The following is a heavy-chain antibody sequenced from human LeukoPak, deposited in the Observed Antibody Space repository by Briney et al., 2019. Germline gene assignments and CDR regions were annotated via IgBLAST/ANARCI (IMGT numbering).Heavy chain of an antibody. CDR1: GFTFSNAW. CDR2: IKSKTDGGTT. CDR3: TTDNYRWGDFDY. Sequence: GGSLRLSCAASGFTFSNAWMSWVRQAPGKGLEWVGRIKSKTDGGTTDYAAPVKGRFTISRDDSKNTLYLQMNSLKTEDIAVYYCTTDNYRWGDFDYWGQGTLVTVSS. V-gene: IGHV3-15*01. D-gene: IGHD3-16*01. J-gene: IGHJ4*02.